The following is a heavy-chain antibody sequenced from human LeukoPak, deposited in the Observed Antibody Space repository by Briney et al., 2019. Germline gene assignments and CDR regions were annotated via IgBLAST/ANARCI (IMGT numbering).Heavy chain of an antibody. Sequence: GRSLRLSCAASGFTFSSYDMHWVRQAPGKGLEWVAFIRYDGSSKYYADSVKGRFTISRDNSKNTLYLQMNSLRAEDTAVYYCARGLYYSYYYMDVWGKGTTVTVSS. CDR1: GFTFSSYD. CDR2: IRYDGSSK. J-gene: IGHJ6*03. V-gene: IGHV3-30*02. CDR3: ARGLYYSYYYMDV.